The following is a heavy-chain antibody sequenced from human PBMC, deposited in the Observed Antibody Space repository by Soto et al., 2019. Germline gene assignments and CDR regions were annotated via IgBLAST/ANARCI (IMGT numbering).Heavy chain of an antibody. CDR1: GFTFSSYN. CDR2: ISRSGDRT. V-gene: IGHV3-64*02. D-gene: IGHD2-15*01. J-gene: IGHJ4*02. CDR3: ARARCSSGQCYYFDY. Sequence: EVQLVESGEGLVQPGGSLRLSCAASGFTFSSYNIHWIRQAPGKGLEFVSAISRSGDRTYYADSVKGRFPITRDNSKNTVWLQMVSLRAEDMAVYYCARARCSSGQCYYFDYWGRGALVSVSS.